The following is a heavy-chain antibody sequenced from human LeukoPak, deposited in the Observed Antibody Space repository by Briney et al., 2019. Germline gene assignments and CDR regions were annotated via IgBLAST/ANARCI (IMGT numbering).Heavy chain of an antibody. V-gene: IGHV1-2*02. Sequence: ASVKVSCKASGYTFTGYYMHWVRQAPGQGLEWMGWINPNSGGTNYAQKFQGRVTMTRDTSISTAYMELSRLRSDDTAVYYCARDGEVRDAYTSLNYYNYYYMDVWGKGTTVTVSS. CDR1: GYTFTGYY. CDR2: INPNSGGT. CDR3: ARDGEVRDAYTSLNYYNYYYMDV. J-gene: IGHJ6*03. D-gene: IGHD5-24*01.